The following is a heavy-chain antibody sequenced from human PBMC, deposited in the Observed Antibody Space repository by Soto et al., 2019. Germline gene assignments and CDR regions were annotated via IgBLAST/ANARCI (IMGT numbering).Heavy chain of an antibody. CDR1: GGSISIGGYY. CDR3: ARGGMGGFSTFDY. J-gene: IGHJ4*02. V-gene: IGHV4-31*02. CDR2: IYYSGST. D-gene: IGHD1-26*01. Sequence: SETLSLTCTVSGGSISIGGYYLSWIRQHPGKGLEWIGYIYYSGSTYYNPSLKSRVTISVDTSKNQFSLKLSSVTAADTAVYYCARGGMGGFSTFDYWGQGTLVTVSS.